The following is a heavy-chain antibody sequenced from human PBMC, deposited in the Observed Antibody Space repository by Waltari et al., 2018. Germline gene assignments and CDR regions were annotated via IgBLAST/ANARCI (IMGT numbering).Heavy chain of an antibody. CDR3: ARGPGAYYMDV. J-gene: IGHJ6*03. CDR2: IKQDGSEK. V-gene: IGHV3-7*04. CDR1: RFPFSTYW. D-gene: IGHD7-27*01. Sequence: EVQLVASGGGLVQPGGSLRLSCAASRFPFSTYWMNWVRQAPGKGLEWVANIKQDGSEKYYVDSVKGRFTISRDNAKNSLYLRMNSLRAEDTAVYYCARGPGAYYMDVWGKGTTVTISS.